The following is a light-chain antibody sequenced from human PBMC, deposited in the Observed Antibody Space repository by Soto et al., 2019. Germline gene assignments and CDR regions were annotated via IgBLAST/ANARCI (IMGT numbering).Light chain of an antibody. CDR3: QQRSDWPIT. J-gene: IGKJ5*01. V-gene: IGKV3-11*01. Sequence: EIVLTQSPATLSLSPGERATLSCRASQSVSSYLAWYQQKPGQAPRLLIYDASNRATGIPARFSGSGSGTYFTLTISSLEPEDFAVYYCQQRSDWPITFGQGTRLDIK. CDR1: QSVSSY. CDR2: DAS.